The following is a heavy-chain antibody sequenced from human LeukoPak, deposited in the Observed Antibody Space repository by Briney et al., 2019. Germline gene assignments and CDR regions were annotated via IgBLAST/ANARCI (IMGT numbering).Heavy chain of an antibody. D-gene: IGHD3-22*01. J-gene: IGHJ3*02. CDR2: ISAYNGNT. CDR3: ARGSSITMIVVPESSAFDI. Sequence: ASVKVSCKASGYTFTSYGISWVRQAPGQGLEWMGWISAYNGNTNYAQKLQGRVTMTTDTSTSTAYMELRSLRSDDTAVYYCARGSSITMIVVPESSAFDIWGQGIMVTVSS. V-gene: IGHV1-18*01. CDR1: GYTFTSYG.